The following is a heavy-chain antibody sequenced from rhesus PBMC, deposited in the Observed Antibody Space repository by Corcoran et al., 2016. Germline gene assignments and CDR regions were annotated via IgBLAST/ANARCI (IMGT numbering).Heavy chain of an antibody. Sequence: QVQLQESGPGVVKPSETLSLTCAASGGSISGGYDWSWIRQPPGKGLEWIGYIFGSSGSTNYNPSLKNRVTISKDASKNEFSLKLSSVTAADTAVYYCARIYTVTWLPIDYWGQGVLVTVSS. V-gene: IGHV4-76*01. CDR1: GGSISGGYD. D-gene: IGHD4-23*01. CDR2: IFGSSGST. J-gene: IGHJ4*01. CDR3: ARIYTVTWLPIDY.